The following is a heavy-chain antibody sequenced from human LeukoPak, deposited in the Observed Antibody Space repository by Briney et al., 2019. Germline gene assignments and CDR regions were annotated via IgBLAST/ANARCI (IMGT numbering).Heavy chain of an antibody. Sequence: SETLSLTCTVSGGSISSYYWRWIRQPPGKGLEWIGYIYYSWSTNYNPSLKSRVTISVDTSKNQFSLKMSSVTAADTAVYYCARFSGYSYGRKSVFDYWGQGTLVTVSS. CDR2: IYYSWST. CDR3: ARFSGYSYGRKSVFDY. D-gene: IGHD5-18*01. CDR1: GGSISSYY. V-gene: IGHV4-59*01. J-gene: IGHJ4*02.